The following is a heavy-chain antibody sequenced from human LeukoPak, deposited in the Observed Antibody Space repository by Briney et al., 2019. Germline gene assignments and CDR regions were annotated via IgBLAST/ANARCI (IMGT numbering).Heavy chain of an antibody. CDR2: INPSGGST. CDR3: ARGGDYYDSSFVAIDY. J-gene: IGHJ4*02. CDR1: GYTFTSYY. V-gene: IGHV1-46*01. D-gene: IGHD3-22*01. Sequence: ASVKVSCKASGYTFTSYYMHWVRQAPGQGLEWMGIINPSGGSTSYAQKFQGRVTMTRDTSTSTVYMELSSLRSEDTAVYYCARGGDYYDSSFVAIDYWGQGTLVTVSS.